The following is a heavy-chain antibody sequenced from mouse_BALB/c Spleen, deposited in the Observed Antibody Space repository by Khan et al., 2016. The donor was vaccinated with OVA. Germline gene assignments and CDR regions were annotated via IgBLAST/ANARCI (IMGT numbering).Heavy chain of an antibody. CDR3: TRDRIDY. Sequence: VQLQQSGAALAKPGASVKMSCKASGYTFSTYWMHWVKQRPGQGLEWIGYINPTSGYTDYNEKFKGKATLSADKSSSTAYMQLSRLTSEDSAGYYCTRDRIDYWGQGTTLTVSS. CDR2: INPTSGYT. CDR1: GYTFSTYW. J-gene: IGHJ2*01. V-gene: IGHV1-7*01.